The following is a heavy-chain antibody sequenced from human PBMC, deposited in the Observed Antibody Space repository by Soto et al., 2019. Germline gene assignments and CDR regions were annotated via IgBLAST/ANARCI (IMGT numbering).Heavy chain of an antibody. V-gene: IGHV1-69*06. CDR3: ARKLRSGYCISTSCSSLRGYYYYGRDV. CDR2: IIPIFGTA. J-gene: IGHJ6*02. Sequence: GASVKVSCKASGGTFSSYAISWVRQAPGQGLEWMGGIIPIFGTANYAQKFQGRVTITADKSTSTAYMELSSLRSEDTAVYYCARKLRSGYCISTSCSSLRGYYYYGRDVGGQGTTATVSS. D-gene: IGHD2-2*01. CDR1: GGTFSSYA.